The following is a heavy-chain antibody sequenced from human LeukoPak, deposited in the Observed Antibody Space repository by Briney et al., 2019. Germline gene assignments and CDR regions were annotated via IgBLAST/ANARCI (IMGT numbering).Heavy chain of an antibody. D-gene: IGHD3-22*01. J-gene: IGHJ4*02. CDR1: GFTFSSYA. Sequence: GGSLRLSCAASGFTFSSYAMSWVRQAPGKGLEWVSAISGSGGSTYYADSVKGRFTISRDNSKNTLYLQMNSLRAEDTAVYYCAKQLPKYYYDSSGYPNDYWGQGTLVTVPS. CDR3: AKQLPKYYYDSSGYPNDY. CDR2: ISGSGGST. V-gene: IGHV3-23*01.